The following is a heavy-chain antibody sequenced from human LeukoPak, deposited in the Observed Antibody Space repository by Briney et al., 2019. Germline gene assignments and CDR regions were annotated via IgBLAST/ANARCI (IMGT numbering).Heavy chain of an antibody. CDR1: GFTFSSYS. CDR2: IYSGGAT. CDR3: ARDFPGIAVAGTRPLDY. D-gene: IGHD6-19*01. J-gene: IGHJ4*02. V-gene: IGHV3-53*01. Sequence: GGSLRLSCAASGFTFSSYSMNWVRQAPGKGLEWVSVIYSGGATYYSDSVKGRFTISRDNSKNTLYLQMNSLRAEDTAVYYCARDFPGIAVAGTRPLDYWGRGTLVTVSS.